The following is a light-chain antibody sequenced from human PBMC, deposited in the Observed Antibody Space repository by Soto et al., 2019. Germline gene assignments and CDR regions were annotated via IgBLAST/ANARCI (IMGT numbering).Light chain of an antibody. Sequence: DIVMTQSPDSLAVSLGERATINCKASQTVLFTSNNKNYLAWYQHKPGQPPKLLIYWASTRESGVPDRFSGSGSGTDFTLTITSLQAEDVAVYYCQQYNNWPPFTFGGGTTVEIK. CDR3: QQYNNWPPFT. CDR1: QTVLFTSNNKNY. V-gene: IGKV4-1*01. CDR2: WAS. J-gene: IGKJ4*01.